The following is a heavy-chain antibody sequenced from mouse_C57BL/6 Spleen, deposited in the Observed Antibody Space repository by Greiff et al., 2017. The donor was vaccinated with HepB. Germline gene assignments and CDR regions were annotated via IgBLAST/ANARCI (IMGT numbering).Heavy chain of an antibody. Sequence: EVQLVESGGGLVQPGGSLSLSCAASGFTFTDYYMSWVRQPPGKALEWLGFIRNKANGYTTEYSASVKDRFTISRDNSQSILYLQMNALRAEDSATYYCARYNARHSLYFDVWGTGTTVTVSS. D-gene: IGHD3-1*01. CDR2: IRNKANGYTT. CDR1: GFTFTDYY. V-gene: IGHV7-3*01. CDR3: ARYNARHSLYFDV. J-gene: IGHJ1*03.